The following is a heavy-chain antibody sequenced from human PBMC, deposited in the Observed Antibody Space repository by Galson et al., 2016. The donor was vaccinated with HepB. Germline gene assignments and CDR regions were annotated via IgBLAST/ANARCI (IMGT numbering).Heavy chain of an antibody. J-gene: IGHJ3*02. CDR2: IYSSGST. V-gene: IGHV4-4*07. Sequence: ETLSLTCTVSGDSISSYYWSWIRQPAGKGLEWIGRIYSSGSTNCNPSLKSRVTMPVDTSKNQFSRKLSSVTGADTAVYYCAQTIVSAARGAFDIWGQGTMVTVSS. D-gene: IGHD2-2*01. CDR3: AQTIVSAARGAFDI. CDR1: GDSISSYY.